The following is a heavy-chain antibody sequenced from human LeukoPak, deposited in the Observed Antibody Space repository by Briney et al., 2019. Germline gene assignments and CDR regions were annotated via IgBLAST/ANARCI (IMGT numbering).Heavy chain of an antibody. CDR1: GYTFTRYY. D-gene: IGHD6-6*01. Sequence: ASVKVSCKASGYTFTRYYMHWVRQAPGQGLEWMGWINPNSGGTNYAQKFQGRVTMTRDTSISTAYMELSRLRSDDTAVYYCARDGYSSSQFDPWGQGTLVTVSS. CDR2: INPNSGGT. V-gene: IGHV1-2*02. CDR3: ARDGYSSSQFDP. J-gene: IGHJ5*02.